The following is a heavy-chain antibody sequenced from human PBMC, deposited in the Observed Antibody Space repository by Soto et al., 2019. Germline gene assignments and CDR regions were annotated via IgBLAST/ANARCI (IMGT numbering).Heavy chain of an antibody. CDR1: GGSVSGSNW. V-gene: IGHV4-4*02. CDR2: IYHSGST. Sequence: SETLDLGCAVSGGSVSGSNWWSLVRQPPGKGLEWMGEIYHSGSTNYNPSLKSRVTISVDKSKNQFSLKMSSVTAAATAVYYCAASSGYTVYWGQGTLVTVSS. D-gene: IGHD3-22*01. J-gene: IGHJ4*02. CDR3: AASSGYTVY.